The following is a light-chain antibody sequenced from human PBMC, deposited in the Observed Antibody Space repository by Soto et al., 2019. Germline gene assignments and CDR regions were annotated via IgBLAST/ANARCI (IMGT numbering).Light chain of an antibody. CDR3: SSYAGNNTLI. CDR2: EVN. J-gene: IGLJ2*01. V-gene: IGLV2-23*02. Sequence: QSALTQPASVSGSPGQSITISCTGTSIDIGTYNLVSWYQQHPAKAPKLMIYEVNKRPSGVSNRFSGSKSGNTASLTISGLQAEDEADYYCSSYAGNNTLIFGGGTKLTVL. CDR1: SIDIGTYNL.